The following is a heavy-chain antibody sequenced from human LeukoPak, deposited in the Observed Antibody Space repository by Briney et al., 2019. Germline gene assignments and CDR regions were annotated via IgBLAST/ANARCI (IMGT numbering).Heavy chain of an antibody. J-gene: IGHJ2*01. CDR2: INHSGST. CDR3: ARALCSSTSCRVRYFDL. CDR1: GGSFSGYY. V-gene: IGHV4-34*01. D-gene: IGHD2-2*01. Sequence: PPETLSLTCAVYGGSFSGYYWSWIRQPPGKGLEWIGEINHSGSTNYNPSLKSRVTISVDTSKNQFSLKLSSVTAADTAVYYCARALCSSTSCRVRYFDLWGRGTLVTVSS.